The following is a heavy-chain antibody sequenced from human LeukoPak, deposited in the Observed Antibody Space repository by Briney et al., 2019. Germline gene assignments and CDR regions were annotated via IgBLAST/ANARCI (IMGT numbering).Heavy chain of an antibody. CDR1: GLTFSNYH. J-gene: IGHJ6*03. CDR3: ARDPYNGAYSEGYYYYYMDV. D-gene: IGHD1-1*01. V-gene: IGHV3-21*01. CDR2: ITSSSSYT. Sequence: GGSLRLSCAAPGLTFSNYHMNWLRQAPGKGLEWLSPITSSSSYTFYADSVKGRFTISRDNAKNSLYLQMNSLRVEDTAIYYCARDPYNGAYSEGYYYYYMDVWGKGTTVTVSS.